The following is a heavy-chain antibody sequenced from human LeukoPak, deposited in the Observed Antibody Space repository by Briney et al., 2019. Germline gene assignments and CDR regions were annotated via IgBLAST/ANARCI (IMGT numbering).Heavy chain of an antibody. CDR1: GGSISSSSYY. V-gene: IGHV4-39*07. CDR3: AQGTVAIDY. J-gene: IGHJ4*02. Sequence: SETLSLTCTVSGGSISSSSYYWGWIRQPPGKGLEWIGSIYYSGSTYYNPSLKSRVTISADTSKNQFSLKLTSVTAADTAVYARAQGTVAIDYWGQGTLVTVSS. CDR2: IYYSGST. D-gene: IGHD5-12*01.